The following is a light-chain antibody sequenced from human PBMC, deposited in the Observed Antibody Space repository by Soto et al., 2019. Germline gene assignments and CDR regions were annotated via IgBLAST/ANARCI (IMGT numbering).Light chain of an antibody. J-gene: IGLJ3*02. V-gene: IGLV2-14*01. CDR1: SSDVGGYNY. CDR2: EVS. CDR3: SSYTRSSTVV. Sequence: QSALTQPASVSGSPGQSITISCTGTSSDVGGYNYVSWYQQHPGKAPKLMIYEVSNRPSWVSNRFSGSKSGNTAALTISWLQAEDEADYYCSSYTRSSTVVFGGGTKLTVL.